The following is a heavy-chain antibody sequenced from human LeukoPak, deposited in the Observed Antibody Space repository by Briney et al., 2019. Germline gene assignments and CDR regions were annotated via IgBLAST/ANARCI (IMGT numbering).Heavy chain of an antibody. V-gene: IGHV1-2*02. CDR1: GYTFTSYD. D-gene: IGHD4-11*01. Sequence: ASVKVSCKASGYTFTSYDINWVRQAPGQGLEWMGWINPNSGGTNYAQKFQGRVTMSRDTSISTAYMELSRLRSDDTAVYYCARDGTDDYRNAFDIWGQGTMVTVSS. CDR2: INPNSGGT. J-gene: IGHJ3*02. CDR3: ARDGTDDYRNAFDI.